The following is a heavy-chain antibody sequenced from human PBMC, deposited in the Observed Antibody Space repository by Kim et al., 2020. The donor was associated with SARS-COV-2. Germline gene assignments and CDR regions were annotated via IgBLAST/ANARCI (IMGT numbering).Heavy chain of an antibody. J-gene: IGHJ4*02. CDR1: GFTFGDYA. CDR3: AKARNYGAVAGTSSFDY. Sequence: GGSLRLSCAASGFTFGDYAMHWVRQAPGKGLEWVSGISWNSGSIGYADSVKGRFTISRDNAKNSLYLQMNSLRAEDTALYYCAKARNYGAVAGTSSFDYWGQGTLVTVSS. D-gene: IGHD6-19*01. CDR2: ISWNSGSI. V-gene: IGHV3-9*01.